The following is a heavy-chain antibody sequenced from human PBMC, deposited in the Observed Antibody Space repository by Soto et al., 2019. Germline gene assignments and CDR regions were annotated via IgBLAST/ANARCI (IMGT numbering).Heavy chain of an antibody. V-gene: IGHV3-23*01. Sequence: GSLRLSCAASGFXFSNYAMSWVRQAPGTGLEWVSAIDSGGGSTYYAASVKGRFSISRDNSMNTLYLQMNSLRAEDTAIYYCTKEHSNYPDNWFDPWGQGTLVTVSS. CDR2: IDSGGGST. CDR1: GFXFSNYA. CDR3: TKEHSNYPDNWFDP. J-gene: IGHJ5*02. D-gene: IGHD4-4*01.